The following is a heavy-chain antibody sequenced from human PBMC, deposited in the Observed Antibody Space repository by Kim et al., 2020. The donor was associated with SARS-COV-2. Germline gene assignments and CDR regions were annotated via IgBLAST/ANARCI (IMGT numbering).Heavy chain of an antibody. J-gene: IGHJ6*02. CDR3: AKAMIAARPHPIYYYYGMDV. Sequence: GGSLRLSCAASGFTFSSYGMHWVRQAPGKGLEWVAVISYDGSNKYYADSVKGRFTISRDNSKNTLYLQMNSLRAEDTAVYYCAKAMIAARPHPIYYYYGMDVWGQGTTVTVSS. CDR2: ISYDGSNK. D-gene: IGHD6-6*01. CDR1: GFTFSSYG. V-gene: IGHV3-30*18.